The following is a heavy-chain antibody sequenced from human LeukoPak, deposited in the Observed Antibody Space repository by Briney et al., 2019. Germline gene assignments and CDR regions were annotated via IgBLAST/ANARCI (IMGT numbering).Heavy chain of an antibody. V-gene: IGHV3-53*01. J-gene: IGHJ4*02. Sequence: PGGSLRLSCVASGSTFSGVYMSWVRQAPGQGLDWVSVIYSDDSTYYADSVKGRFTISRDNSKNTLNLQMNSLRAEDTAVCYCASRPRDAAALDYWGQGTLVTVSS. D-gene: IGHD6-13*01. CDR2: IYSDDST. CDR3: ASRPRDAAALDY. CDR1: GSTFSGVY.